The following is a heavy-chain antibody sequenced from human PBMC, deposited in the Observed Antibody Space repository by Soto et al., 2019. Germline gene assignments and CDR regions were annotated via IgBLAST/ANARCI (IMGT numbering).Heavy chain of an antibody. CDR2: IYWDDDK. CDR1: GFSLTTSGVG. D-gene: IGHD3-3*01. CDR3: AHRVLRTVFGLVTTTAIYFDF. V-gene: IGHV2-5*02. J-gene: IGHJ4*02. Sequence: QITLNESGPTQVKPRQTLTLTCTFSGFSLTTSGVGVGWIRQSPGTAPEWLALIYWDDDKRYSQSLKGRLTITKDTSKNPLVLTMADLDPADTATYYCAHRVLRTVFGLVTTTAIYFDFWGQGTPVAVSS.